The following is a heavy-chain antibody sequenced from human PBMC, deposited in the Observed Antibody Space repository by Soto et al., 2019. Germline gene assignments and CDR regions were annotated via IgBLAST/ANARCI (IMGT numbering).Heavy chain of an antibody. J-gene: IGHJ4*02. CDR1: GFTFSSYA. Sequence: PGGSLRLSCAASGFTFSSYAMSWVRQAPGKGLEWVSAISGSGSSTYYADSVKGRFTISRDNSKNTLYLQMNSLRAEDTAVYYCARFPGNVLRYFDWSEPRYYFDYWGQGTLVTVSS. D-gene: IGHD3-9*01. V-gene: IGHV3-23*01. CDR3: ARFPGNVLRYFDWSEPRYYFDY. CDR2: ISGSGSST.